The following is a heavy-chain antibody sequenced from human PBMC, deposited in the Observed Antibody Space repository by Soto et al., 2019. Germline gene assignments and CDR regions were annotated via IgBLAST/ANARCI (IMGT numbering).Heavy chain of an antibody. CDR1: GYTFTSYA. V-gene: IGHV1-3*01. D-gene: IGHD3-22*01. CDR2: INAGNGNT. Sequence: ASVKVSCKASGYTFTSYAMHWVRQAPGQRLEWMGWINAGNGNTKYSQKFQGRVTITRDTSASTAYMELSSLRSEDTAVYYCAREYYYDSSGYYTWFDPCGQGTLVTVSS. CDR3: AREYYYDSSGYYTWFDP. J-gene: IGHJ5*02.